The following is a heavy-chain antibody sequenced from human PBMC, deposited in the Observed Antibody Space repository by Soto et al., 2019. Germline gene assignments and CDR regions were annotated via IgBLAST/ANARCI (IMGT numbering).Heavy chain of an antibody. D-gene: IGHD3-3*01. V-gene: IGHV3-53*04. CDR1: GFTVSSNY. Sequence: GGSLRLSCAASGFTVSSNYMSWVRQAPGKGLEWVSVIYSGGSTYYADSVKGRFTISRHNSKNTLYLQMNSLRAEDTAVYYCARVMLGDFWSGYPNYYYMDVWGKGTTVTVSS. CDR2: IYSGGST. J-gene: IGHJ6*03. CDR3: ARVMLGDFWSGYPNYYYMDV.